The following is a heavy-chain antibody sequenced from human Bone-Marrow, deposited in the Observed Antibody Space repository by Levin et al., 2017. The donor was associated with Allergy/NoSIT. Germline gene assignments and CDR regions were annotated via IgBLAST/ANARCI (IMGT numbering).Heavy chain of an antibody. J-gene: IGHJ6*02. Sequence: GGSLRLSCAASGFTFPNYAMNWVRQAPGKGLEWVSGISGSGAGTYHADSVKGRFTISRDNSKNTLYLQLNSLRAEDSAVYFCARDRYRPDYYFYGMDVWGQGTTVTVSS. CDR1: GFTFPNYA. V-gene: IGHV3-23*01. D-gene: IGHD5-18*01. CDR3: ARDRYRPDYYFYGMDV. CDR2: ISGSGAGT.